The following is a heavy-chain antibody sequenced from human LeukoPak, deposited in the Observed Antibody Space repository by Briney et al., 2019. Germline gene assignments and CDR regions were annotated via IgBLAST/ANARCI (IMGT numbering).Heavy chain of an antibody. CDR3: ARGCRSTSCSIDY. V-gene: IGHV3-74*01. J-gene: IGHJ4*02. Sequence: GGSLRLSCAASRFTFSSYWMHWVRQVPGKGLLWVGRINGDGTSKTYADSVKGRFTISRDNAKNTLYLQMNSLRAEDTAVYYCARGCRSTSCSIDYWGQGTLVTVSS. D-gene: IGHD2-2*01. CDR1: RFTFSSYW. CDR2: INGDGTSK.